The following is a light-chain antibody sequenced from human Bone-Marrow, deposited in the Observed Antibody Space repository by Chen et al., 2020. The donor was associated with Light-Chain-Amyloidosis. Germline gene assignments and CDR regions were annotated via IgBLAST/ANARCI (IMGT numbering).Light chain of an antibody. V-gene: IGKV2D-29*01. CDR2: EAF. CDR1: QSLLYSNGVTY. Sequence: DVVMTQTPLSLSVTPGQPASISCKSSQSLLYSNGVTYLYWFLQKPGQPPQLLIYEAFNRFSGVPHRFSGSGSGIDFTLKISRVQAEDVGTYYCMQSIHLRTFRPWTKVEIK. CDR3: MQSIHLRT. J-gene: IGKJ1*01.